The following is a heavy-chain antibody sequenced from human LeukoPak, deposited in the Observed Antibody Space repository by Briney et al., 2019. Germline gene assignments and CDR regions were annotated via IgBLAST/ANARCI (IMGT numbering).Heavy chain of an antibody. CDR2: IYHSGST. J-gene: IGHJ4*02. D-gene: IGHD5-12*01. V-gene: IGHV4-38-2*02. Sequence: SETLSLTCTVSGYSISSGYYWGWIRQPPGKGLEWIGSIYHSGSTYYNPSLKSRVTISVDTSKNQFSLKLSSVTAAGTAVYYCARNRGGPSIVATIIGGFDYWGQGTLVTVSS. CDR3: ARNRGGPSIVATIIGGFDY. CDR1: GYSISSGYY.